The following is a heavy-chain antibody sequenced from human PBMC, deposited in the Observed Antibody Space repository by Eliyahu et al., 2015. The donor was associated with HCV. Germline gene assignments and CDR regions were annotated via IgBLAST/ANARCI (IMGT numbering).Heavy chain of an antibody. Sequence: QITLKESGPTLXKPTQTLTLTCSFSGFSLSXSGVAVGWVRQPPGKALEWLALIYWNDDERYSPSLKSRLTITKDTSKNQVVLTMTNVDPVDTATYYCTHLLISCYCADYWGQGTLVTVSX. V-gene: IGHV2-5*01. CDR3: THLLISCYCADY. J-gene: IGHJ4*02. D-gene: IGHD2-2*01. CDR1: GFSLSXSGVA. CDR2: IYWNDDE.